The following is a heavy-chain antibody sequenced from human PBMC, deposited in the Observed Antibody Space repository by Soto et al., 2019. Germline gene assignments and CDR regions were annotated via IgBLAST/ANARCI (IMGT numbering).Heavy chain of an antibody. D-gene: IGHD7-27*01. J-gene: IGHJ3*02. CDR1: GFTFSVFA. CDR3: AKGRGTGDYGVNAVDI. V-gene: IGHV3-23*01. CDR2: ISGRGENT. Sequence: EVQLLESGGGLVQPGGSLRLSCAASGFTFSVFAMSWVRQAPGKGLELVSTISGRGENTYYADSVKGRFTISRDNSKNTLNLKMNSLRGEDTAVYYCAKGRGTGDYGVNAVDIWGQGTMVTVAS.